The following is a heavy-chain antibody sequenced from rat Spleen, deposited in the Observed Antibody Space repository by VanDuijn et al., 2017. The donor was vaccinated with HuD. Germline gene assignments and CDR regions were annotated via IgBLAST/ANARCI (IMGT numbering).Heavy chain of an antibody. CDR3: ARWYYFDY. J-gene: IGHJ2*01. CDR1: GFNFDDYW. CDR2: INKDSSTI. Sequence: EVKLVESGGGLVHPGRSLKLSCAVSGFNFDDYWMTWVRQAPGKGLEWIGDINKDSSTINYSPSLKDKFTTSRDNAQNPPFTQMSKLGSEDTAIYYCARWYYFDYWGQGVMVTVSS. V-gene: IGHV4-2*01.